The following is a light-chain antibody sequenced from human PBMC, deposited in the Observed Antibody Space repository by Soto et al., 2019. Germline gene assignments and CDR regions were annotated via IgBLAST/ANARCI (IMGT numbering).Light chain of an antibody. CDR3: QHYNSWPFT. Sequence: DVQMTQSPSTLSASVGDRVTITCRASQSTSSWLAWYQQKPGKAPKVLIYEASILQSGVPSRFSGNGSGTEFTLTISSLQPDDFATYYCQHYNSWPFTFGPGTKVDIK. CDR1: QSTSSW. V-gene: IGKV1-5*03. J-gene: IGKJ3*01. CDR2: EAS.